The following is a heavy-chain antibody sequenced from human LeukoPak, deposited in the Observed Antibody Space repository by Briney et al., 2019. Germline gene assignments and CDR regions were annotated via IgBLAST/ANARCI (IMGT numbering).Heavy chain of an antibody. Sequence: PSETLSLTCTVSGGSISSYYWSWIRQPPGKGLEWIGYIYYSGSTNYNPSLKSRGTISVDTSKNQFSLKLSSVTAADTAVYYCARNSVLRFLEWFPVFDPWGQGTLVTVSS. V-gene: IGHV4-59*01. CDR1: GGSISSYY. J-gene: IGHJ5*02. D-gene: IGHD3-3*01. CDR2: IYYSGST. CDR3: ARNSVLRFLEWFPVFDP.